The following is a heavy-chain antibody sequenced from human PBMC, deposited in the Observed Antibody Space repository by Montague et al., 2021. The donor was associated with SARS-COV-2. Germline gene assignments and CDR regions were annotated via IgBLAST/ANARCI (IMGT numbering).Heavy chain of an antibody. CDR1: GGSTASHY. D-gene: IGHD6-19*01. CDR3: ARGWVFDP. Sequence: SETRSLTCTVSGGSTASHYWNWIRQSPGKRPEWIGYVYYNGDTKYNPSLQSRVTISIDTSENQFSLRLNSVTAADTAVYFCARGWVFDPWGQGRLVTVSS. J-gene: IGHJ3*01. V-gene: IGHV4-59*08. CDR2: VYYNGDT.